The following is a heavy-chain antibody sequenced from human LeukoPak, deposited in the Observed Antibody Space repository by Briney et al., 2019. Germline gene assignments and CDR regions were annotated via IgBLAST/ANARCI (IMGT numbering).Heavy chain of an antibody. CDR2: IYYSGST. CDR3: ASTDILTGTTFDY. V-gene: IGHV4-59*01. D-gene: IGHD3-9*01. J-gene: IGHJ4*02. CDR1: GGSISSYY. Sequence: KASETLSLTCTVSGGSISSYYWSWIRQPPGKGLEWIGYIYYSGSTNYNPSLKSRVTISVDTSTNQFSLKLSSVTAADTAVYYCASTDILTGTTFDYWGQGTLVTVSS.